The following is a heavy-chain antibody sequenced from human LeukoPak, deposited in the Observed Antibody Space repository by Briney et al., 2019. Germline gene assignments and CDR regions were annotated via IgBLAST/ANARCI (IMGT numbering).Heavy chain of an antibody. Sequence: GGSLRLSCAASGFTFSSSAMSWVRQAPGKGLEWVSSISGSGGSTYYADSVKGRFTISRDNSKNTLYLQMNSLRAEDTAVYYCAREGEYSGYELDHWGQGTLVTVSS. J-gene: IGHJ4*02. V-gene: IGHV3-23*01. D-gene: IGHD5-12*01. CDR1: GFTFSSSA. CDR2: ISGSGGST. CDR3: AREGEYSGYELDH.